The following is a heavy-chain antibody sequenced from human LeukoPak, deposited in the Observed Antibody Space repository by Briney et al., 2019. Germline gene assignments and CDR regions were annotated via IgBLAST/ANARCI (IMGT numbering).Heavy chain of an antibody. J-gene: IGHJ4*02. CDR3: ARDTTVVRGVPHYFDY. D-gene: IGHD3-10*01. CDR1: GYTFTGYY. CDR2: ISAYNGNT. Sequence: ASVKVSCKASGYTFTGYYMHWVRQAPGQGLEWMGWISAYNGNTNYAQKLQGRVTMTTDTSTSTAYMELRSLRSDDTAVYYCARDTTVVRGVPHYFDYWGQGTLVTVSS. V-gene: IGHV1-18*04.